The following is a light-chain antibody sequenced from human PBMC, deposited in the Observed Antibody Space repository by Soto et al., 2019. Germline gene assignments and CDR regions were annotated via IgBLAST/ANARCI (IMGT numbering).Light chain of an antibody. Sequence: EVLMTQSPATLSVSPGGRATLSCRASQSVSSDLAWYQQKPGQAPRLLIYGASTRATGVPARSSGSGSGTEFTLTISSLQSEDFAVYYCHQYNNWPPVTFGGGTKVDIK. CDR2: GAS. V-gene: IGKV3-15*01. J-gene: IGKJ4*01. CDR3: HQYNNWPPVT. CDR1: QSVSSD.